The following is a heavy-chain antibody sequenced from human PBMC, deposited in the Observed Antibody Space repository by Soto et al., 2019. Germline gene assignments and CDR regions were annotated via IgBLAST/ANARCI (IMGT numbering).Heavy chain of an antibody. CDR3: AKEGAGYYDSSPYDS. CDR1: GFPFSGYA. D-gene: IGHD3-22*01. V-gene: IGHV3-23*01. Sequence: LRLSCAASGFPFSGYAMSWVRRAPGKGPEWVSSISGSGESTHYADSVKGRSTISRDNSKNTLYLQMNSLRAEDTAVYYCAKEGAGYYDSSPYDSWGQGTLVTVSS. CDR2: ISGSGEST. J-gene: IGHJ5*01.